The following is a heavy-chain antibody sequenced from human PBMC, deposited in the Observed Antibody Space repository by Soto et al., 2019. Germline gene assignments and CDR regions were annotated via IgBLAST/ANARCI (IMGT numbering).Heavy chain of an antibody. Sequence: QVQLQESGPGLVKPSQTLSLTCAVSGDSISGATYFWSWIRQHPEKGLEWIGYISYRGSTYYSPSLMSRVIIPIDTSKNQFSLSLNSVTAADTAVYYCTTYWGTGNDAKGFHIWGQGTVVTVSS. CDR1: GDSISGATYF. CDR3: TTYWGTGNDAKGFHI. V-gene: IGHV4-31*11. CDR2: ISYRGST. D-gene: IGHD2-8*02. J-gene: IGHJ3*02.